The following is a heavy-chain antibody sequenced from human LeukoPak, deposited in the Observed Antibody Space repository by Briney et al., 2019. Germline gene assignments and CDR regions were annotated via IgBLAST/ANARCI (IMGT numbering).Heavy chain of an antibody. J-gene: IGHJ4*02. Sequence: GRSLRLSCAASGFTFSSYGMHWVRQAPGKGLEWVAVIWYDGSNKYYADSVKGRFTISRDNSKNTLYLQMNSLRAEDTAVYYCAREGRCGGDCYYDYWGQGTLVTVSS. CDR1: GFTFSSYG. CDR2: IWYDGSNK. CDR3: AREGRCGGDCYYDY. D-gene: IGHD2-21*02. V-gene: IGHV3-33*01.